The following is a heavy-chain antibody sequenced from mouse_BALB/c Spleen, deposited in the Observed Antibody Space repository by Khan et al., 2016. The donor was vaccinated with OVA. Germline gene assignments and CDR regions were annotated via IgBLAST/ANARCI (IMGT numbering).Heavy chain of an antibody. CDR3: ARELRLGGFAY. CDR1: GFSLTDYG. J-gene: IGHJ3*01. CDR2: IWGDGST. V-gene: IGHV2-6-7*01. Sequence: QVQLKESGPGLVAPSQNLSITCTVPGFSLTDYGVNWVRQPPGKGLEWLGMIWGDGSTDYNSALKSRLSITNDNSKSQVYLKMNSLQTEDTARYYCARELRLGGFAYWGQGTLVTVSA. D-gene: IGHD1-2*01.